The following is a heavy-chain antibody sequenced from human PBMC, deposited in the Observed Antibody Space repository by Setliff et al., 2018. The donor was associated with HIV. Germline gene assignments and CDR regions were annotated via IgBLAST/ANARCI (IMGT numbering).Heavy chain of an antibody. J-gene: IGHJ4*02. D-gene: IGHD3-22*01. CDR3: AKDIYDSSGYYYGY. Sequence: PGGSLRLSCAASGFTFSSYGMHWVRQAPGKGLEWVAVIWHDGSNEYYADSVKGRFTMSRDNSKNTLFLQMNSLRAEDTAVYYCAKDIYDSSGYYYGYWGQGTLVTVSS. CDR2: IWHDGSNE. V-gene: IGHV3-30*02. CDR1: GFTFSSYG.